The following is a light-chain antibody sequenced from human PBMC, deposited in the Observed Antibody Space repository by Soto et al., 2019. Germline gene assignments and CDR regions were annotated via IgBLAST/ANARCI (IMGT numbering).Light chain of an antibody. J-gene: IGKJ4*01. CDR2: AAS. CDR1: QDVGHF. Sequence: DIHLTQSPSFLFASVGDRVTITCRASQDVGHFLAWSQQKPGKAPKLLMYAASTLQSDVPARFRGSGSGTEFTLTITSLQPEDFATYYCQQLDSYLSFTFGGGTKVEI. CDR3: QQLDSYLSFT. V-gene: IGKV1-9*01.